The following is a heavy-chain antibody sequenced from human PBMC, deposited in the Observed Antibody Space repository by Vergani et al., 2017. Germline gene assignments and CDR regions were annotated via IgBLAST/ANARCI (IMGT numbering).Heavy chain of an antibody. CDR3: ARDTTDCSGGSCYAYCYYGMDV. CDR2: ISWDGGST. D-gene: IGHD2-15*01. Sequence: EVQLVESGGVVVQPGGSLRLSCAASGFTFDDYAMHWVRQAPGKGLEWVSLISWDGGSTYYADSVKGRFTISRDNSKNSLYLQMNSLRAEDTAVYYCARDTTDCSGGSCYAYCYYGMDVWGQGTTVTVSS. J-gene: IGHJ6*02. CDR1: GFTFDDYA. V-gene: IGHV3-43D*04.